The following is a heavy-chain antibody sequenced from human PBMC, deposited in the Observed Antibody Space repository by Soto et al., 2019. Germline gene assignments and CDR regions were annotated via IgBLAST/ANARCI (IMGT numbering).Heavy chain of an antibody. V-gene: IGHV1-69*06. J-gene: IGHJ4*02. CDR3: ARGIDGYNYRGYFDY. CDR2: IIPIFGTA. CDR1: GGTFSSYA. Sequence: GASVKVSCKASGGTFSSYAISWVRQAPGQGLEWMGGIIPIFGTANYAQKFQGRVTITADKSTSTAYMELSSLRSEDTAVYYCARGIDGYNYRGYFDYWGQGTLVTVSS. D-gene: IGHD5-12*01.